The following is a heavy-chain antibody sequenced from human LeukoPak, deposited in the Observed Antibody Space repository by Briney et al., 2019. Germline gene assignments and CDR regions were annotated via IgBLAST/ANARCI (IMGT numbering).Heavy chain of an antibody. J-gene: IGHJ3*02. CDR2: IYSGGST. CDR1: GFTVSSNY. Sequence: GGSLRLSCAASGFTVSSNYMSWVRQAPGKGLEWVSVIYSGGSTYYADSVKGRFTISRDNSKNTLYLQMNSLRAEDTAVYYCARGLKYYYDSSRYAFDIWGQGTMVTVSS. V-gene: IGHV3-53*01. D-gene: IGHD3-22*01. CDR3: ARGLKYYYDSSRYAFDI.